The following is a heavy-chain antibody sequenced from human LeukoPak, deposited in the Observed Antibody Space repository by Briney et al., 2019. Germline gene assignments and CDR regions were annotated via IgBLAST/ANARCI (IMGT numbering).Heavy chain of an antibody. D-gene: IGHD3-22*01. Sequence: GGSLRLSCAASGFTFSSYWMSWVRQTPGKGLEWVATIKQDGSEKDFVDSVKGRFTISRDNAKNSLYLQMNSLRAEDTALYYCARVGYYYHYWGQGTLVTVSS. CDR2: IKQDGSEK. V-gene: IGHV3-7*01. CDR3: ARVGYYYHY. J-gene: IGHJ4*02. CDR1: GFTFSSYW.